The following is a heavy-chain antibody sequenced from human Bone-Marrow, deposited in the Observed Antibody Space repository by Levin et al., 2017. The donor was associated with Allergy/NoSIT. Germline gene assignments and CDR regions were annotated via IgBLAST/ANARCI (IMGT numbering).Heavy chain of an antibody. CDR3: ARHHDF. CDR2: INPYNGKT. V-gene: IGHV1-18*01. Sequence: ASVKVSCKPSGYTFIKYGIAWVRQAPGQGLERMGWINPYNGKTYYEQKFQGRLTMTTDTSTNTASMELRNLRFDDTAIYYCARHHDFWGQGTPVTVSS. CDR1: GYTFIKYG. J-gene: IGHJ4*02. D-gene: IGHD1-1*01.